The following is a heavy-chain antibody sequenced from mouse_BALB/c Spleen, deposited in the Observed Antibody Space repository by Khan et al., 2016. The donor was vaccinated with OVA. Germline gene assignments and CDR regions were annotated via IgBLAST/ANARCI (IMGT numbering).Heavy chain of an antibody. J-gene: IGHJ2*01. D-gene: IGHD2-4*01. CDR1: GYSITSGYA. V-gene: IGHV3-2*02. Sequence: EVQLQESGPGLVKPSQSLSLTCTVTGYSITSGYAWNWIRQFPGNKLEWMGYISYSGVTSYTPSLKSRISITRDTSKNQFFLQLTSVTTEDTATYYCARGDYDGYYFDYWGQGTTLTVSS. CDR2: ISYSGVT. CDR3: ARGDYDGYYFDY.